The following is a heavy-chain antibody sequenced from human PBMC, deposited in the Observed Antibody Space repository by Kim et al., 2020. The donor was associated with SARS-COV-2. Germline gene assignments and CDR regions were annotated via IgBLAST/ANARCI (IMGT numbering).Heavy chain of an antibody. D-gene: IGHD1-26*01. CDR1: GGTFSSYA. Sequence: SVKVSCKASGGTFSSYAISWVRQAPGQGLEWMGGIIPIFGTANYAQKFQGRVTTTADESTSTAYMELSSLRSEDTAVYYCARGKVFPAGGPPSDDYYYYGMDVWGQGTTVTVS. V-gene: IGHV1-69*13. CDR2: IIPIFGTA. J-gene: IGHJ6*02. CDR3: ARGKVFPAGGPPSDDYYYYGMDV.